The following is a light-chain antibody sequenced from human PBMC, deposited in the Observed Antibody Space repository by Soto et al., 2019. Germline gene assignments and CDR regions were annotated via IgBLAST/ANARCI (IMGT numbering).Light chain of an antibody. CDR3: QSYDSSTLWV. J-gene: IGLJ3*02. CDR2: EDN. V-gene: IGLV6-57*01. Sequence: NFMLTQPHSVSESPGKTVTISCTRSSGSIASNYVQWYQQRPGSSPTTVIYEDNQRPSWVPDRFSGSIDSSSNSASLTISGLKTEDEDAYYCQSYDSSTLWVFGGGTKLTVL. CDR1: SGSIASNY.